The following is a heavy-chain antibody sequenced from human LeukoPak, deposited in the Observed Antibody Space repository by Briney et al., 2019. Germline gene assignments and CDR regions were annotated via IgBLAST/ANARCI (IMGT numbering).Heavy chain of an antibody. Sequence: ASVKVSCKASGYTFTSHYMHWVRQAPEQGLEWMGIINPSGGSTSYAQKFQGRVTMTRDMSTRTDYMELSSLRYEDTAVYYCARDVSSTSFWWFDPWGQGTLVIVSS. CDR3: ARDVSSTSFWWFDP. CDR1: GYTFTSHY. CDR2: INPSGGST. D-gene: IGHD2-2*01. V-gene: IGHV1-46*01. J-gene: IGHJ5*02.